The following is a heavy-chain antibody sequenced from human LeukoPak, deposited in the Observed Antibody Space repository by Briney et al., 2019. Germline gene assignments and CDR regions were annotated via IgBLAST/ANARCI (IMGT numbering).Heavy chain of an antibody. CDR1: GFTFSSFA. CDR2: ISNSGGGT. D-gene: IGHD6-13*01. J-gene: IGHJ4*02. Sequence: GGSLRLSCAASGFTFSSFAMSWVRLAPGKGLEWVSSISNSGGGTYYAESVKGRFTISRDNSKNTLYLQMSSLRAEDTAIYYCARPAYSSSWYYFEYWAREPWSPSPQ. V-gene: IGHV3-23*01. CDR3: ARPAYSSSWYYFEY.